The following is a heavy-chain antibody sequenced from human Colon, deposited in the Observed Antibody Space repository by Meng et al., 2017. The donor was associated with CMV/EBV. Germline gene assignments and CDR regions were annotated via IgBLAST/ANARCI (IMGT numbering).Heavy chain of an antibody. Sequence: GESLKISCAGSGFTFSDHYIDWVRQAPGKGLEWVGRIKSRTDGGTTDYAAPVKGRFSISRDDSKNTLYLQMNSLKTEDTAVYYCTKEERLVLFSGLVYYGMDVWGQGTTVTVSS. J-gene: IGHJ6*02. V-gene: IGHV3-15*01. D-gene: IGHD6-13*01. CDR2: IKSRTDGGTT. CDR1: GFTFSDHY. CDR3: TKEERLVLFSGLVYYGMDV.